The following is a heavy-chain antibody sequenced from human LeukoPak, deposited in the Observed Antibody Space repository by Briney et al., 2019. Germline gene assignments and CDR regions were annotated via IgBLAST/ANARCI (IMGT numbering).Heavy chain of an antibody. CDR1: GGSFSGYY. D-gene: IGHD6-6*01. CDR3: ARGPRSSGIAARLGATYFYY. Sequence: PSETLSLTCAVYGGSFSGYYWSWIRQPPGKGLEWIGEINHSGSTNYNPSLKSGVTISVDTSKNQFSLKLSSVTAADTAVYYCARGPRSSGIAARLGATYFYYWGPGILVTVSS. CDR2: INHSGST. V-gene: IGHV4-34*01. J-gene: IGHJ4*02.